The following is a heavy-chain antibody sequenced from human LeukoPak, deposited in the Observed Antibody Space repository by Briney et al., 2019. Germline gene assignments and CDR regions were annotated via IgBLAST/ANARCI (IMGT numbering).Heavy chain of an antibody. J-gene: IGHJ6*03. CDR3: ARHLYMDV. V-gene: IGHV4-39*01. Sequence: PSETLSLTCTVSGGSISSSSYYWGWIRQPPGKGLEWIGSIYYSGSTYYNPSLKSRVTISVDTSKNQFSLKLSSVTAADTAVYYCARHLYMDVWGKGTTVTISS. CDR1: GGSISSSSYY. CDR2: IYYSGST.